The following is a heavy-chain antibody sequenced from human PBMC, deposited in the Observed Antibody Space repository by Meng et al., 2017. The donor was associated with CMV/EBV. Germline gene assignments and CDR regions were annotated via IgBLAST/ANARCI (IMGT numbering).Heavy chain of an antibody. CDR3: ARMPRDGYNYIDY. V-gene: IGHV1-69*12. CDR2: IIPIFGTA. CDR1: GGIFSSYA. D-gene: IGHD5-24*01. J-gene: IGHJ4*02. Sequence: VLVVVSGGGVKKSGSSVKVSCKASGGIFSSYASSWVRQAPGQGREWMGGIIPIFGTANYAQKFQGRVTITADESTSTAYMELSSLRSEDTAVYYCARMPRDGYNYIDYWGQGTLVTVSS.